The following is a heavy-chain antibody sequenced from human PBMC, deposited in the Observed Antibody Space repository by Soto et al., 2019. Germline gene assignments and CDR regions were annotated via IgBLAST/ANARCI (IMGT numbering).Heavy chain of an antibody. CDR2: INHSGST. Sequence: SETLSLTCAVYGGSFSGYYWSWIRQPPGKGLEWIGEINHSGSTNYNPSLKSRVTISVDTSKNQFSLKLSSVTAADTAVYYCASQHDQDRTFDYWGQGTLVTVSS. V-gene: IGHV4-34*01. D-gene: IGHD2-21*01. CDR1: GGSFSGYY. CDR3: ASQHDQDRTFDY. J-gene: IGHJ4*02.